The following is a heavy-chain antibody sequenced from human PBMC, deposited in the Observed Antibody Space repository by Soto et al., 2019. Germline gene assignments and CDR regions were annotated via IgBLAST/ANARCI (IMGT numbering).Heavy chain of an antibody. Sequence: QVQLVQSGAEVKKPGASVKVSCKASGYTFTSYDINWVRQATGQGLEWMGWMNPNSGNTGYAQKFQGRVTMTRNTSIITAYMELSSLRSEDTAVYYCARPRSGSYYYCMDVWGQGTAVTVSS. CDR2: MNPNSGNT. CDR3: ARPRSGSYYYCMDV. V-gene: IGHV1-8*01. CDR1: GYTFTSYD. J-gene: IGHJ6*02. D-gene: IGHD3-3*01.